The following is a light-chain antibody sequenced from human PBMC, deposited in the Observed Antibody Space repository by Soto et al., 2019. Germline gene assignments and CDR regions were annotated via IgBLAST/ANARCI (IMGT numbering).Light chain of an antibody. CDR2: KAS. CDR3: QQFNSYPIT. J-gene: IGKJ5*01. V-gene: IGKV1-5*03. Sequence: DIQMTQSPSTLSASVGDRVTITCRASQSISSWLAWYQQKPEKAPKLLIYKASSLESGVPSRFSSSGSGTEFTLTISSLQPEDFATYYCQQFNSYPITFGQGTRLEMK. CDR1: QSISSW.